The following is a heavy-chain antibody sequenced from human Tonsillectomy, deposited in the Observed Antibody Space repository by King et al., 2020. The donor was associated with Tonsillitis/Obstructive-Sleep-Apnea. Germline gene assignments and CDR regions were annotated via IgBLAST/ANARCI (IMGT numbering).Heavy chain of an antibody. CDR2: ISGSGGST. CDR3: AKDTNPGNYYYMDV. V-gene: IGHV3-23*04. J-gene: IGHJ6*03. Sequence: VQLVESGGGLVQPGGSLRLSCAASGFTFSSYAMSWVRQAPGKGLEWVSAISGSGGSTYYADSVKGRFTISRDNSKKTLYLQMNSLRAEETAVYYCAKDTNPGNYYYMDVWGKGTTVTVSS. CDR1: GFTFSSYA.